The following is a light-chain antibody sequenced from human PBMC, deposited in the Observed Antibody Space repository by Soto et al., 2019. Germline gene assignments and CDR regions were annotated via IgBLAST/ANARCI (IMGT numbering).Light chain of an antibody. CDR1: QSVSSK. Sequence: EIVMTQSPATLSVSPGERATLSCRASQSVSSKLAWYQQKPGQAPRLLIYGASTRATGIPARFSGSGSGTEVTLTISSLQSEDFVVYYCQQYNNWPVAFGQGTKVEIK. V-gene: IGKV3-15*01. CDR2: GAS. J-gene: IGKJ1*01. CDR3: QQYNNWPVA.